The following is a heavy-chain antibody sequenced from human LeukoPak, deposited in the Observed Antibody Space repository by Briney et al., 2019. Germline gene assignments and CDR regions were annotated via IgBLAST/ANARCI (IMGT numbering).Heavy chain of an antibody. J-gene: IGHJ6*02. V-gene: IGHV4-59*01. Sequence: SETLSLTCTVSGGSISSYYWSWIRQPPGKGLEWMGYIYYSGSTHYNPSLKRRVTMSIDTSKNQFSLKLRSVTAADTAVYYCARGLRITMIVVVKRTPNDYYYYYGMDVWGQGTTVTVSS. CDR2: IYYSGST. D-gene: IGHD3-22*01. CDR1: GGSISSYY. CDR3: ARGLRITMIVVVKRTPNDYYYYYGMDV.